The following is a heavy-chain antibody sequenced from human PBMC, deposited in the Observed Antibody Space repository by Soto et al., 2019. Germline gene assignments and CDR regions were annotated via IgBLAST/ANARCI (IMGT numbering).Heavy chain of an antibody. V-gene: IGHV1-69*13. Sequence: WASVKVSCTAAGGTFSSYGISWVRQAPGQGLEWMGGIIPMFGTATHTQNFQGRLTITADESTSTAYMELSSLRSEDTAVYFCARSVGVTALSYLDYWGQGTLVTVSS. CDR3: ARSVGVTALSYLDY. CDR1: GGTFSSYG. D-gene: IGHD1-26*01. J-gene: IGHJ4*02. CDR2: IIPMFGTA.